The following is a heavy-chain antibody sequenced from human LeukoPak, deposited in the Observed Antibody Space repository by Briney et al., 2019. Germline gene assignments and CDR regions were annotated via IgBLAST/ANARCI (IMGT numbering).Heavy chain of an antibody. V-gene: IGHV3-21*01. Sequence: PGGSLRLSCAASGFTFSSYSMNWVRQAPGKGLEWVSSISSSSSYIYYADSVKGRFTISRDNAKNSLYLQMNSLRAEDTAVYYCARDSGDTAMVSSSYYYGMDVWGQGTTVTVSS. CDR1: GFTFSSYS. CDR3: ARDSGDTAMVSSSYYYGMDV. J-gene: IGHJ6*02. CDR2: ISSSSSYI. D-gene: IGHD5-18*01.